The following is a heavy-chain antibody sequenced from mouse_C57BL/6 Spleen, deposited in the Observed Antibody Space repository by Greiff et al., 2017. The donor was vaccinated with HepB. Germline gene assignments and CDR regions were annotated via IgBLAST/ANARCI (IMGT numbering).Heavy chain of an antibody. CDR1: GYTFTSYW. J-gene: IGHJ2*01. D-gene: IGHD3-2*02. CDR2: IDPSDSYT. Sequence: QVQLQQPGAELVRPGTSVKLSCKASGYTFTSYWMHWVKQRPGQGLEWIGVIDPSDSYTNYNQKFKGKATLTVDTSSSTAYMQLSSLTSEDSAVYYCAREGDSSGYGYWGQGTTLTVSS. V-gene: IGHV1-59*01. CDR3: AREGDSSGYGY.